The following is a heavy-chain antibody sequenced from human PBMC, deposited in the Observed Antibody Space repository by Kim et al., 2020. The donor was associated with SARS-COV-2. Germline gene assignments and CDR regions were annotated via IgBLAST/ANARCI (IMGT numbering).Heavy chain of an antibody. CDR3: VRHVTVEMSTILVPDLSDP. CDR2: INYSGNT. CDR1: GGSITSSTYY. D-gene: IGHD5-12*01. J-gene: IGHJ5*02. Sequence: SETLSLTCTVSGGSITSSTYYWGWIRQPPGKGLEWIGSINYSGNTYYNPSLKSRVTMSVDTSKNHFSLRLRSVTAADTAVYYCVRHVTVEMSTILVPDLSDPGGQGTRVTVS. V-gene: IGHV4-39*01.